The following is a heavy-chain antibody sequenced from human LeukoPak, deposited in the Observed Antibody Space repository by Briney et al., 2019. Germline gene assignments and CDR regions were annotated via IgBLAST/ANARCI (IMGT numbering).Heavy chain of an antibody. CDR3: AKWPEGATPKFYY. V-gene: IGHV3-23*01. CDR2: ISGSGGVT. J-gene: IGHJ4*02. D-gene: IGHD1-26*01. Sequence: GGSLRLSCSASGFTFSTYAMSWVRQAPGKGLEWVSTISGSGGVTYYPDSVRGRFTISRDNSKNTLHLQTDHLRAEDTAIYYCAKWPEGATPKFYYWGQGTLVTVSS. CDR1: GFTFSTYA.